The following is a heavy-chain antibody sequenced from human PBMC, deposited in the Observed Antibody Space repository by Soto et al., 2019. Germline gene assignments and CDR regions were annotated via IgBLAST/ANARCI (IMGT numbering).Heavy chain of an antibody. D-gene: IGHD5-12*01. CDR1: GGTFSSYA. CDR3: ARAGRPVGATILYYYYGMDV. CDR2: IIPIFGTA. V-gene: IGHV1-69*13. J-gene: IGHJ6*02. Sequence: ASVKVSCKASGGTFSSYAISWVQQAPGQGLEWMGGIIPIFGTANYAQKFQGRVTITADESTSTAYMELSSLRSEDTAVYYCARAGRPVGATILYYYYGMDVWGQGTTVTVSS.